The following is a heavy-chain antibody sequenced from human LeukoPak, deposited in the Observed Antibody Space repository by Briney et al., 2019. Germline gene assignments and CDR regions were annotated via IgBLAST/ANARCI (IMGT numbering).Heavy chain of an antibody. CDR3: AKLWFGELLDYFDY. V-gene: IGHV3-23*01. Sequence: GGSLRLSCAASGFTFSNYGMSWVRQAPGKGLEWVSVISGSGGTAYYADSVKGRFTISRDNSKNTLYLQMNSLRAEDTAVYYCAKLWFGELLDYFDYWGQGTLVTVSS. J-gene: IGHJ4*02. D-gene: IGHD3-10*01. CDR1: GFTFSNYG. CDR2: ISGSGGTA.